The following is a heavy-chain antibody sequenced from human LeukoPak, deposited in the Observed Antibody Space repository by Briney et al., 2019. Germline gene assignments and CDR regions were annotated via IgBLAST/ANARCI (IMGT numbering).Heavy chain of an antibody. CDR2: ISGDGGST. Sequence: GGSLRLSCAASGFTFDDYAMHWVRHAPGKGLEWVSLISGDGGSTYYADSVKGRFTISRDNAKNSLYLQMNSLRAEDTAVYYCARVSGGSYYMDAFDIWGQGTMVTVSS. D-gene: IGHD1-26*01. CDR3: ARVSGGSYYMDAFDI. CDR1: GFTFDDYA. J-gene: IGHJ3*02. V-gene: IGHV3-43*02.